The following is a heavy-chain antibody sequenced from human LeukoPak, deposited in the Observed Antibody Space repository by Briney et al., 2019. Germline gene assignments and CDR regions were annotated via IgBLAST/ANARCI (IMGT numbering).Heavy chain of an antibody. Sequence: PGRSLRLSCAASGFTFSSYAMHWVRQAPGKGLEWVAVISYDGSNKYYADSVKGRFTISRENAKNSLYLQMNSLRAEDTAVYYCAREAPIYYDSSGYYSYGMDVWGQGTTVTVSS. J-gene: IGHJ6*02. CDR3: AREAPIYYDSSGYYSYGMDV. D-gene: IGHD3-22*01. V-gene: IGHV3-30*14. CDR2: ISYDGSNK. CDR1: GFTFSSYA.